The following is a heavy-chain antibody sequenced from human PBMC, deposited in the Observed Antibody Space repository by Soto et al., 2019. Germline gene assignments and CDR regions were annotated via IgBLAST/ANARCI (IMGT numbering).Heavy chain of an antibody. D-gene: IGHD3-10*01. V-gene: IGHV1-69*13. J-gene: IGHJ6*02. CDR1: GGTFSSYA. CDR3: ARDLTILTMVRGVTYYYYYGMDV. Sequence: SVKVSFKASGGTFSSYAISWVRQAPGQGLEWMGGIIPIFGTANYAQKFQGRVTITADESTSTAYMELSSLRSEDTAVYYCARDLTILTMVRGVTYYYYYGMDVWGQGTTVTVSS. CDR2: IIPIFGTA.